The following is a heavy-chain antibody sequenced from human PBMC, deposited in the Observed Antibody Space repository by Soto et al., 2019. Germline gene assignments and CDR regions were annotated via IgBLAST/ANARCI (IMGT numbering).Heavy chain of an antibody. CDR3: AKDFKVSGSHYGTLNYYYGMDV. J-gene: IGHJ6*02. Sequence: GGSLRLSCASSGFTFSTYGMQWVRQAPGKGLEWVAVISYDGYLKYYVDAVKGRFTVARDNSKNTLFLEMNSLRVEDTAVYFCAKDFKVSGSHYGTLNYYYGMDVWGQGTTVTVSS. V-gene: IGHV3-30*18. D-gene: IGHD3-10*01. CDR1: GFTFSTYG. CDR2: ISYDGYLK.